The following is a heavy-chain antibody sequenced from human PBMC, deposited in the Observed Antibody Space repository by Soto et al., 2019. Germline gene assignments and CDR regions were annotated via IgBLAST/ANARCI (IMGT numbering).Heavy chain of an antibody. D-gene: IGHD5-18*01. CDR1: GFTFSSYA. CDR2: ISYDGSNK. J-gene: IGHJ6*02. CDR3: ARGFDSYGYYYYYGMDV. V-gene: IGHV3-30-3*01. Sequence: SLRLSCAASGFTFSSYAMHWVRQAPGKGLEWVAVISYDGSNKYYADSVKGRFTISRDNSKNTLYLQMNSLRAEDTAVYYCARGFDSYGYYYYYGMDVWGQGTTVTVSS.